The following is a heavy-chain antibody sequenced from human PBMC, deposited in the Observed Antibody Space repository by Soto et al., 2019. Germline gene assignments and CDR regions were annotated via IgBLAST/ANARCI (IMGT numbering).Heavy chain of an antibody. Sequence: GGSLRLSCAASGFTFSSYGMHWVRQAPGKGLEWVAVISYDGSNKYYADSVKGRFTISRDNSKNTLYLQMNSLRAEDTAVYYCAKAPQYCSGGSCYSFDYWGQGTLVTVSS. J-gene: IGHJ4*02. V-gene: IGHV3-30*18. CDR1: GFTFSSYG. CDR3: AKAPQYCSGGSCYSFDY. CDR2: ISYDGSNK. D-gene: IGHD2-15*01.